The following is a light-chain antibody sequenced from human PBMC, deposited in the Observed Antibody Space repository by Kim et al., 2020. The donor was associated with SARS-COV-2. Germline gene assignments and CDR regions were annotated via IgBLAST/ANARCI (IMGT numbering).Light chain of an antibody. V-gene: IGKV3-20*01. CDR2: GAS. CDR1: QSISSSY. J-gene: IGKJ4*01. CDR3: QQYGSSTGLT. Sequence: EIVLTQSPGTLSLSPGERATLSCRASQSISSSYLAWHQQKPGQAPRLLIYGASSRATGIPDRFSGSGSGTDFTLTISRLESEDFAVYYCQQYGSSTGLTFGGGTKLEI.